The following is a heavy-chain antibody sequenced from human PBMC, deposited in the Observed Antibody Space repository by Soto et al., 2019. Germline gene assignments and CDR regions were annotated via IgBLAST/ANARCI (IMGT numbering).Heavy chain of an antibody. J-gene: IGHJ2*01. CDR2: IIPILGIA. V-gene: IGHV1-69*08. Sequence: QVQLVQSGAEVKKPGSSVKVSCKASGGTFSSYTISWVRQAPGQGLEWMGRIIPILGIANYAQKFQGRVTINADKSKSKAYMGVSSLGSEDTAVYYCARDGGGVVVPAADWYFDLWGRGTLVTVSS. D-gene: IGHD2-2*01. CDR1: GGTFSSYT. CDR3: ARDGGGVVVPAADWYFDL.